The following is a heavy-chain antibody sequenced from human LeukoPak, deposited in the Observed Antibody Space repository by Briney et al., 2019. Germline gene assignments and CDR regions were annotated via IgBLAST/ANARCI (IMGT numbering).Heavy chain of an antibody. Sequence: SETLSLTCTVSGGSISSYYWSWIRQPPGKGLKWIGNIYYSGYTTYSPSLRSRVTISVDTSKNQFSLKLSSVTAADTAVYYCARDLYYYGSGSLADYWGQGTLVAVSS. J-gene: IGHJ4*02. CDR2: IYYSGYT. V-gene: IGHV4-59*12. CDR1: GGSISSYY. CDR3: ARDLYYYGSGSLADY. D-gene: IGHD3-10*01.